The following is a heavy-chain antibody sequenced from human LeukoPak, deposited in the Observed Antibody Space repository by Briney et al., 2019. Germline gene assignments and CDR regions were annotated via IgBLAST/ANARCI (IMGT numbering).Heavy chain of an antibody. CDR1: GGSISSYY. D-gene: IGHD3-22*01. Sequence: SETLSLTCTVSGGSISSYYWSWIRQPAGKGLEWIGRIYTSGSTNYNPSLKSRVTMLVDTSKNQFSLKLSSVTAADTAVYYCARSPQYDSSGYYYVWFDPWGQGTLVTVSS. CDR2: IYTSGST. CDR3: ARSPQYDSSGYYYVWFDP. V-gene: IGHV4-4*07. J-gene: IGHJ5*02.